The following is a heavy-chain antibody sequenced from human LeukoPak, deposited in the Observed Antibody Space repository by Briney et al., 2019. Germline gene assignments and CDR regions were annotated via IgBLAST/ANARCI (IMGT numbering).Heavy chain of an antibody. D-gene: IGHD3-22*01. Sequence: GGSLRLSCAASGFTFDDYAMHWVRQAPGKGLEWVSGISWNSGSIGYADSVKGRFTISRDNAKNSLYLQMNSLRAEDMALYYCAKVMYYDSSGYLDYWGQGTLVTVSS. J-gene: IGHJ4*02. V-gene: IGHV3-9*03. CDR3: AKVMYYDSSGYLDY. CDR1: GFTFDDYA. CDR2: ISWNSGSI.